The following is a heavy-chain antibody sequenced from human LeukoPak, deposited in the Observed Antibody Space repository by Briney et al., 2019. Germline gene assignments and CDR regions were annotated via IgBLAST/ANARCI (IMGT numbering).Heavy chain of an antibody. Sequence: SETLSLTCTVSGGSISSSSYYWGWIRQPPGKGLEWIGSIYYSGSTYYNPSLKSRVTISVDTSKNQFSLKLSSVTAADTAVYYCARDLGDGGMDVWGQGTTVTVSS. V-gene: IGHV4-39*07. CDR2: IYYSGST. CDR1: GGSISSSSYY. D-gene: IGHD3-16*01. CDR3: ARDLGDGGMDV. J-gene: IGHJ6*02.